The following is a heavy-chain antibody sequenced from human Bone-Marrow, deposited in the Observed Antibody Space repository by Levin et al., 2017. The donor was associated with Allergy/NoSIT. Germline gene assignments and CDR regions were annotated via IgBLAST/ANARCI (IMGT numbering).Heavy chain of an antibody. J-gene: IGHJ5*02. V-gene: IGHV3-48*03. CDR3: ARERIFGDWFDP. D-gene: IGHD3-3*01. CDR1: GFTFSDFE. Sequence: PGGSLRLSCAASGFTFSDFEFNWVRQAPGKGLEWVSYISTTGNTIYYADSVKGRFTISRDSAKNSVYLQMNSLRAEDTAVYYCARERIFGDWFDPWGQGTLVTVSS. CDR2: ISTTGNTI.